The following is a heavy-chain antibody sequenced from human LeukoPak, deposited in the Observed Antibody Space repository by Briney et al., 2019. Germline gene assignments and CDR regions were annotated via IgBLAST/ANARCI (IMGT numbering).Heavy chain of an antibody. J-gene: IGHJ4*02. V-gene: IGHV3-7*03. CDR1: GFTFSSYW. CDR2: IKQDGSEK. D-gene: IGHD2-15*01. Sequence: GGSLRLSRAASGFTFSSYWMSWVRQAPGKGLEWVANIKQDGSEKYYVDSVEGRFTISRDNAKNSLYLKMNSLRAEDTAVYYCARGGSYFDYWGQGTLVTVSS. CDR3: ARGGSYFDY.